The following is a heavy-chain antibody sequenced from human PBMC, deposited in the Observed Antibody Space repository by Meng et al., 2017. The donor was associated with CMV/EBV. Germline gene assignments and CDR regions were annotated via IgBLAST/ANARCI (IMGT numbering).Heavy chain of an antibody. V-gene: IGHV3-21*06. CDR2: ITPNSSYI. CDR3: AREEYSHGLEYYYYGMDV. Sequence: GESLKISCAASEFTFSSYTMSWVRQAPGKGLEWVSSITPNSSYILYADSMKGRVTISRDNAKDSLYLQMNSLRAEDTAVYYCAREEYSHGLEYYYYGMDVWGQGTTVTVSS. CDR1: EFTFSSYT. D-gene: IGHD5-18*01. J-gene: IGHJ6*02.